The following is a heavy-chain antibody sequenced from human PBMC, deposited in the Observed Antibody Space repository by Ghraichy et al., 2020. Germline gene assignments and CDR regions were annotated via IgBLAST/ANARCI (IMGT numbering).Heavy chain of an antibody. CDR1: GFTFSSYS. J-gene: IGHJ4*02. V-gene: IGHV3-21*01. CDR3: ARPRGDTAMVFLV. Sequence: GESLNISCAASGFTFSSYSMNWVRQAPGKGLEWVSSISSSSSYIYYADSVKGRFTISRDNAKNSLYLQMNSLRAEDTAVYYCARPRGDTAMVFLVWGQGTLVTVSS. CDR2: ISSSSSYI. D-gene: IGHD5-18*01.